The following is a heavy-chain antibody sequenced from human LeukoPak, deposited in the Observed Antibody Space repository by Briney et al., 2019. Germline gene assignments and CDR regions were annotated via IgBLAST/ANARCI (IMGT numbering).Heavy chain of an antibody. CDR3: ARDHSEPGVLFDS. J-gene: IGHJ4*02. Sequence: GGSLRISCAASGFTFSSYWMIWVRQAPGKGLEWVANINQVGSEKYYEDSVKGRFTISRDNAKNSLYLQMNSLRAEDTAVYYCARDHSEPGVLFDSWGQGTLVTVSS. V-gene: IGHV3-7*05. CDR1: GFTFSSYW. CDR2: INQVGSEK. D-gene: IGHD1-14*01.